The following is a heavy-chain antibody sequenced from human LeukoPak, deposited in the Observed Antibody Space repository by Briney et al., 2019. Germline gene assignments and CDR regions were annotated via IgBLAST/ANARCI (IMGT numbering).Heavy chain of an antibody. Sequence: GGSLRLSCAASGFTFSSYSMNWVRQAPGKGLEWVSYISSSSSTIYYADSVKGRFTISRDNAKNSLYLQMNSLRAEDTAVYYCASSYYDFWSGYQANDAFDIWGQGTMATVSS. CDR1: GFTFSSYS. CDR3: ASSYYDFWSGYQANDAFDI. J-gene: IGHJ3*02. D-gene: IGHD3-3*01. CDR2: ISSSSSTI. V-gene: IGHV3-48*01.